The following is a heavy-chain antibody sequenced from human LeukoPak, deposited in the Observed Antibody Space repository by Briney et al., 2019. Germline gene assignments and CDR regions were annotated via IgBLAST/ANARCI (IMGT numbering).Heavy chain of an antibody. J-gene: IGHJ3*02. Sequence: PGGSLRLSCAASGFTFSSYWMHWVRQAPGKGLVWVSRINSDGSSTSYADSVKGRFTISRDNAKNSLHLQMNTVRAEDTAVYYCVRDGYCSDGGCYAASDIWGQGTKVTVSS. CDR2: INSDGSST. V-gene: IGHV3-74*01. CDR1: GFTFSSYW. CDR3: VRDGYCSDGGCYAASDI. D-gene: IGHD2-15*01.